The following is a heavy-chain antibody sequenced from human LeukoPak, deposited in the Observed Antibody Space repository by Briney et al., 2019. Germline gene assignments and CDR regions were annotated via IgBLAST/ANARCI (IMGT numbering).Heavy chain of an antibody. CDR3: ARSEGPNYDFWSGYYPRGDFDY. Sequence: SETLSLTCTVSGGSISSYYWSWIRQPPGKGLEWIGEINHSGSTNYNPSLKSRVTISVDTSKNQFSLKLSSVTAADTAVYYCARSEGPNYDFWSGYYPRGDFDYWGQGTLVTVSS. J-gene: IGHJ4*02. V-gene: IGHV4-34*01. CDR1: GGSISSYY. D-gene: IGHD3-3*01. CDR2: INHSGST.